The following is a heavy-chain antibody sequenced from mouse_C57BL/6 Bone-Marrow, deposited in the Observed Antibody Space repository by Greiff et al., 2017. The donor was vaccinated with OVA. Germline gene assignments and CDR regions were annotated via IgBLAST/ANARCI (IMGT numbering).Heavy chain of an antibody. J-gene: IGHJ1*03. CDR3: ARAGDEDWYFDV. CDR2: IYPGSGST. CDR1: GYTFTSYW. V-gene: IGHV1-55*01. Sequence: QVQLQQPGAELVKPGASVKMSCKASGYTFTSYWITWVKQRPGQGLEWIGDIYPGSGSTNYNEKFKSKATLTVDTSSSTAYMQLSSLTSEDSAVDYCARAGDEDWYFDVWGTGTTVTVSS.